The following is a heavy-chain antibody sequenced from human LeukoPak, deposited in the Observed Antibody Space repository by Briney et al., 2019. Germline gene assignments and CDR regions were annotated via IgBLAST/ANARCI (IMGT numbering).Heavy chain of an antibody. Sequence: SETLPLTCTVSGGSVSSGSYYWSWIRQPPGKGLVWIGYIYYSGSTNYNPSLKSRVTISVDTSKNQFSLKLSSVTAADTAVYYCARDKDIVVVPAAMTWDYYYGMDVWGKGTTVTVSS. J-gene: IGHJ6*04. CDR2: IYYSGST. V-gene: IGHV4-61*01. CDR3: ARDKDIVVVPAAMTWDYYYGMDV. CDR1: GGSVSSGSYY. D-gene: IGHD2-2*01.